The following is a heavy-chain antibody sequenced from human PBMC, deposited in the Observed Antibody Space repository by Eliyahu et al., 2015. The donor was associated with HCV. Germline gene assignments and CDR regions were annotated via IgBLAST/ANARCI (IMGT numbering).Heavy chain of an antibody. J-gene: IGHJ4*02. CDR1: GFTFSYYW. D-gene: IGHD1-20*01. V-gene: IGHV3-74*01. CDR2: INGDGSST. CDR3: ARSHSWNEGYFDF. Sequence: EVQLVESGGGLVQPGGSLRLSCAASGFTFSYYWMHWVRQAPGKGLVWVSRINGDGSSTSYADSVKGRFTISRDNAKNTLYLQMTSLRAEDTAVYYCARSHSWNEGYFDFWGQGTLVTVSS.